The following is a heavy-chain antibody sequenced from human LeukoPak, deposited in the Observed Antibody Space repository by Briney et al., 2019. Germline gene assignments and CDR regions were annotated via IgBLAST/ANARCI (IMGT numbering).Heavy chain of an antibody. Sequence: GASVKVFCRASGCTFTGYYMHWVRQAPAQGLEWMGWINPNSGGTNYAQKFQDRVTVTRDTSISTAYMELSRLRSDDTAVYYCSTGERATVAYYYYGMDVWGQGTTVTVSS. CDR1: GCTFTGYY. CDR2: INPNSGGT. V-gene: IGHV1-2*02. J-gene: IGHJ6*02. D-gene: IGHD1-26*01. CDR3: STGERATVAYYYYGMDV.